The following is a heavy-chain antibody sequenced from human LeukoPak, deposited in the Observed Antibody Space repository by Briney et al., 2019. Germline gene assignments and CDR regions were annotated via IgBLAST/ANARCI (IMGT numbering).Heavy chain of an antibody. CDR1: GFTFSSYA. V-gene: IGHV3-23*01. CDR2: ISGSGGST. D-gene: IGHD6-19*01. J-gene: IGHJ4*02. Sequence: GGSLRLSCAASGFTFSSYAMSWVRQAPGKGLEWVSAISGSGGSTYYADSVKGRFTISRDNSKNTLYLQMNSLRAEDTAVYYCAKSKASSGWYEYYFDYWGQGTLVTVSS. CDR3: AKSKASSGWYEYYFDY.